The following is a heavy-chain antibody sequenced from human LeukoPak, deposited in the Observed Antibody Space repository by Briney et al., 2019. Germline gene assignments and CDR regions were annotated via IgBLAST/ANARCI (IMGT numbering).Heavy chain of an antibody. V-gene: IGHV7-4-1*02. J-gene: IGHJ4*02. Sequence: ASVKVSCKASGGTFSSYAISWVRQAPGQGLEWMGWINTNTGNPTYAQGFTGRFVFSLDTSVSTAYLQISSLKAEDTAVYYCARPYCSSTSCYLTDYWGQGTLVTVSS. D-gene: IGHD2-2*01. CDR1: GGTFSSYA. CDR2: INTNTGNP. CDR3: ARPYCSSTSCYLTDY.